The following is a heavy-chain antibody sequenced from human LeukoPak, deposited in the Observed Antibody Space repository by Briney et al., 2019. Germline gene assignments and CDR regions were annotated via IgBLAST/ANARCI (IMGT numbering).Heavy chain of an antibody. V-gene: IGHV4-59*11. CDR3: ATGYGSGSSDAFDI. CDR1: GGSISSHY. Sequence: PSETLSLTCTVSGGSISSHYWSWIRQPPGKGLEWIGYIYYSGSTNYNPSLKSRVTISVDTSKNQFSLKLSSVTAADTAVYYCATGYGSGSSDAFDIWGQGTMVTVSS. D-gene: IGHD3-10*01. CDR2: IYYSGST. J-gene: IGHJ3*02.